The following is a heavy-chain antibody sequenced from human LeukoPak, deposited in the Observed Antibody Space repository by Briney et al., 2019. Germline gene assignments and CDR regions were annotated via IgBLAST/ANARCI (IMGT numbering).Heavy chain of an antibody. D-gene: IGHD6-19*01. J-gene: IGHJ4*02. CDR1: GYTFTGYY. Sequence: ASVKVSCKASGYTFTGYYMHWVRQAPGQGLEWMGWINPNSGGTNYAQKFQGWVTMTRDTSISTAYMELSRLRSDDTAVYYCARDLSELWPGAISSYWGQGTLVTVSS. CDR2: INPNSGGT. V-gene: IGHV1-2*04. CDR3: ARDLSELWPGAISSY.